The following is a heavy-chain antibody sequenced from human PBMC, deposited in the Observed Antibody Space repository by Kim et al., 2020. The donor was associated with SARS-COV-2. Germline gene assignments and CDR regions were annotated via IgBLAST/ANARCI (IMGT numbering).Heavy chain of an antibody. D-gene: IGHD6-19*01. CDR2: ISYDGSNK. CDR3: AKPSSIAVAGTDFLDY. J-gene: IGHJ4*02. CDR1: GFTFSSYG. V-gene: IGHV3-30*18. Sequence: GGSLRLSCAASGFTFSSYGMHWVRQAPGKGLEWVAVISYDGSNKYYADSVKGRFTISRDNSKNTLYLQMNSLRAEDTAVYYCAKPSSIAVAGTDFLDYWGQGTLVTVSS.